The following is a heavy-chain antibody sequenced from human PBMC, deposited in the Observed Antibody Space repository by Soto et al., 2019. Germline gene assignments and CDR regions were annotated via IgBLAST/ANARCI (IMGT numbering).Heavy chain of an antibody. CDR3: ARDLRVTPCRLIAAAGGYGLDV. J-gene: IGHJ6*02. V-gene: IGHV1-69*01. D-gene: IGHD6-13*01. Sequence: QVQLVQSGAEVKKPGSSVKVSCKASGGTFSSYAISWVRQAPGQGLEWMGGIIPIFGTANYAQKFQGRVTTTADESTSTAYMELSSLRSEDTAVYYCARDLRVTPCRLIAAAGGYGLDVWGQGTTVTVSS. CDR1: GGTFSSYA. CDR2: IIPIFGTA.